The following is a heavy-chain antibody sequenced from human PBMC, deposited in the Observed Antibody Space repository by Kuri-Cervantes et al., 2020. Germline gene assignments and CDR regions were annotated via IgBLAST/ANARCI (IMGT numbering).Heavy chain of an antibody. D-gene: IGHD2-21*02. CDR1: GFIFSNYG. J-gene: IGHJ6*03. V-gene: IGHV3-23*01. CDR2: ISGSGDST. CDR3: ARVRRGYVVTYYYYYMDV. Sequence: GESLKISCAASGFIFSNYGMSWVRQAPGKGLEWVSTISGSGDSTYYAESGKGRLTISRDNSKNTLYLQMNSLRAEDTAVYYCARVRRGYVVTYYYYYMDVWGKGTTVTVSS.